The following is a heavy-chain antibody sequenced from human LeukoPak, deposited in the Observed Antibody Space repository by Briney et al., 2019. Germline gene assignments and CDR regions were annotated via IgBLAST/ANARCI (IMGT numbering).Heavy chain of an antibody. J-gene: IGHJ4*02. D-gene: IGHD3-10*01. Sequence: GGSLRLSCAASGFTFNSYWMHWVRQAPGKGLVWVSRINSDGSGTSDADFVKGRFTISRDNSKNTLYLQMNSLRAEDTAVCYCAKADRGWGVITKDWGQGTPVTVSS. CDR1: GFTFNSYW. CDR2: INSDGSGT. V-gene: IGHV3-74*01. CDR3: AKADRGWGVITKD.